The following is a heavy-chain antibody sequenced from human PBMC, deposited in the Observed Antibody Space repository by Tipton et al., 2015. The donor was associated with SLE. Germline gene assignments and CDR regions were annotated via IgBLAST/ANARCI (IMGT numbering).Heavy chain of an antibody. D-gene: IGHD2-21*01. CDR3: AREGDCGGDCSSGFDS. CDR1: GDSIGSYY. J-gene: IGHJ4*02. CDR2: IYTRVST. Sequence: LRLSCSVSGDSIGSYYWSWIRQPAGGGLEWIGRIYTRVSTYYNPPLKSRVTMSVDTSTNQFSLRLSSVTAADTAVYYCAREGDCGGDCSSGFDSWGQGTLVTVSS. V-gene: IGHV4-4*07.